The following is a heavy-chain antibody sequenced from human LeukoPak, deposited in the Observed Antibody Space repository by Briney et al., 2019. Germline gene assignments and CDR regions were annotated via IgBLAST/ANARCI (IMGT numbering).Heavy chain of an antibody. CDR2: IYYRRRT. J-gene: IGHJ4*02. CDR1: GGSITSSSYY. Sequence: PSETLTFPCTVSGGSITSSSYYWGWLCPPQGRGQELIGRIYYRRRTFYPPSLKSRITLSVDTPKHQFALQLSSVTAADTAVYYCARIVSDGYFDYWGEGTLVTVSS. V-gene: IGHV4-39*06. CDR3: ARIVSDGYFDY. D-gene: IGHD5/OR15-5a*01.